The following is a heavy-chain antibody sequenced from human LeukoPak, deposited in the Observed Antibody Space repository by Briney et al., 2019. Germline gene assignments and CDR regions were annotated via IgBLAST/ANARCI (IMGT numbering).Heavy chain of an antibody. CDR2: IYHSGST. J-gene: IGHJ5*02. D-gene: IGHD1-14*01. Sequence: SETLPLTCTVSGGSISSYYWSWNRQPPGKGLEWIGYIYHSGSTYYNPSLKSRLTISVDRSKNQFSLKLSSVTAADTAVYYCARSSGGWFDPWGQGTLVTVSS. V-gene: IGHV4-59*12. CDR3: ARSSGGWFDP. CDR1: GGSISSYY.